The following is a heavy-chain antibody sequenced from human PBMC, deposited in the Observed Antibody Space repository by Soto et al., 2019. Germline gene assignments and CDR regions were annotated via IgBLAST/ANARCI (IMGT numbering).Heavy chain of an antibody. CDR3: ARDSPSEGIAVAGPTFDY. V-gene: IGHV3-33*01. D-gene: IGHD6-19*01. Sequence: QVQLVESGGGVVQPGRSLRLSCAASGFTFSSYGMHWVRQAPGKGLEWVAVIWYDGSNKYYADSVKGRFTISRDNSKNKLYLQMNSLRAEDTAVYYCARDSPSEGIAVAGPTFDYWGQGTLVTVSS. CDR1: GFTFSSYG. J-gene: IGHJ4*02. CDR2: IWYDGSNK.